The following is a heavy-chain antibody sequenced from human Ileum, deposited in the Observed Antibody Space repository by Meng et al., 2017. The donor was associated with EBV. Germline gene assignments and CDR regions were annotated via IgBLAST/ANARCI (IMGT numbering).Heavy chain of an antibody. CDR1: GGALGGAD. CDR2: IIHGGSP. J-gene: IGHJ4*02. Sequence: QGQVQRWGGGGLKASDTLSLAWGVNGGALGGADWNGIRQPPGKGLEWIGEIIHGGSPSYNPSLKSRVTISIDTSKNQLSLMLSSVTAADTAAYYCARRPTGIDYWGQGTLVTVSS. D-gene: IGHD2-8*02. CDR3: ARRPTGIDY. V-gene: IGHV4-34*12.